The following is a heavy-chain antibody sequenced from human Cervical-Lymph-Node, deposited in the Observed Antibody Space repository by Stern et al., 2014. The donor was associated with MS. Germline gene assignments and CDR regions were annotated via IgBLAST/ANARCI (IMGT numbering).Heavy chain of an antibody. CDR1: GGTFSTFD. CDR3: ARHQGGIAAN. J-gene: IGHJ4*02. Sequence: QVQLVQSGAEVKKPGSSMKVSCKASGGTFSTFDIIWVRQAPGQGIELLGGISPLFGTTNYVQKFQGRVTMTADESTSTAYMELNSLRSEDTAVYYCARHQGGIAANWGQGTLVTVSS. D-gene: IGHD6-13*01. CDR2: ISPLFGTT. V-gene: IGHV1-69*01.